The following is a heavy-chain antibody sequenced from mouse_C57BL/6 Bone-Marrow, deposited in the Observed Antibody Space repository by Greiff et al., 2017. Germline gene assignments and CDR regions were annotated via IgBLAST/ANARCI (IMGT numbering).Heavy chain of an antibody. Sequence: QVQLQQPGAELVKPGASVKLSCKASGYTFTSYWMHWVKQRPGQGLEWIGMIHPNSGSTNYNEKFKSKATLTVDKSSSTAYMQLSSLTSEDSAVYYCARMTTVVYWYFDVWGTGTTVTVSS. CDR3: ARMTTVVYWYFDV. J-gene: IGHJ1*03. D-gene: IGHD1-1*01. CDR1: GYTFTSYW. CDR2: IHPNSGST. V-gene: IGHV1-64*01.